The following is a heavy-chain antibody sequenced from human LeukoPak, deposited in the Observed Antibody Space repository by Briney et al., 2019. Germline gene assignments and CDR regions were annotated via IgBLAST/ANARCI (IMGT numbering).Heavy chain of an antibody. D-gene: IGHD3-22*01. Sequence: ASVKVSCKASGYTFTGYYLHWVRQAPGQGLEWMGWINPNSGDTNYAQKFQGRVTMTRDTSVSTAYMELSRLRSDDTAVFYCARGDSSPYYYFDYWGQGTLVTVSS. CDR3: ARGDSSPYYYFDY. V-gene: IGHV1-2*02. CDR2: INPNSGDT. CDR1: GYTFTGYY. J-gene: IGHJ4*02.